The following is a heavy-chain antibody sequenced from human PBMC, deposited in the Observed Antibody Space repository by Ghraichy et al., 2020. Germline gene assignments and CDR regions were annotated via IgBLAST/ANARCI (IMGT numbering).Heavy chain of an antibody. CDR2: INPNSGGT. Sequence: ASVKVSCKASGYTFTGYSMHWVRQAPGQGLEWMGWINPNSGGTNYAQKFQGWVTMTRDTSISTAYMELSRLRSDDTAVYYCARDSGSYPPGHGAFDIWGQGTLVTVSS. CDR3: ARDSGSYPPGHGAFDI. J-gene: IGHJ3*02. CDR1: GYTFTGYS. V-gene: IGHV1-2*04. D-gene: IGHD1-26*01.